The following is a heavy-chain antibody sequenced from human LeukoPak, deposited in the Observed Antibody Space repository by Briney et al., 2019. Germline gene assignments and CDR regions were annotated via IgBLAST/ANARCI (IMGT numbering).Heavy chain of an antibody. J-gene: IGHJ4*02. Sequence: GGSLRLSCAASGFSFSPYWMSWVRQGPGKGLDWVASINPDGSGTSYVDSVKGRFTISRDNAQNSLYLQMNSLSAEDTAVYYCARLFGGETTFDYWGQGTLVTVSS. V-gene: IGHV3-7*01. CDR2: INPDGSGT. CDR1: GFSFSPYW. CDR3: ARLFGGETTFDY. D-gene: IGHD3-10*01.